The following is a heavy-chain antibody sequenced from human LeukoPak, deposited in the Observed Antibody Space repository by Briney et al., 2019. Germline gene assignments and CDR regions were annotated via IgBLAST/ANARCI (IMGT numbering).Heavy chain of an antibody. D-gene: IGHD2-21*01. J-gene: IGHJ4*02. V-gene: IGHV1-2*02. Sequence: ASVKVSCKALEYTFTVYYIHWVRQAPGQGLEWMGWINPKSGGRDTNYAQKFRGRVTMTTDTSISTAYMELSRLRSDDTAVYFCAKGHYDGDHPHYDGGSVDSWGQGTHITVSS. CDR1: EYTFTVYY. CDR2: INPKSGGRDT. CDR3: AKGHYDGDHPHYDGGSVDS.